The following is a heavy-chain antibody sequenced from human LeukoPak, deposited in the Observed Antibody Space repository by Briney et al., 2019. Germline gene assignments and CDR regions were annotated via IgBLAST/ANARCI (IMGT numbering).Heavy chain of an antibody. V-gene: IGHV3-9*01. D-gene: IGHD6-19*01. CDR3: ASMTVAGIIDY. Sequence: GRSLRLSCAASGFTFDDYAMHWVRHAPGKGLEWVSGISWNSGSIGYADSVKGRFTISRDNAKNSLYLQMNSLRAEDTAVYYCASMTVAGIIDYWGQGTLVTVSS. CDR1: GFTFDDYA. J-gene: IGHJ4*02. CDR2: ISWNSGSI.